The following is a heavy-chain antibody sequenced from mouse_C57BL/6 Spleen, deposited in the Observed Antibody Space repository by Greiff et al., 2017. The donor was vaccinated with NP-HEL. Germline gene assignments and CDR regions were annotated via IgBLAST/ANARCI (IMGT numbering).Heavy chain of an antibody. CDR2: IDPSDSYT. J-gene: IGHJ4*01. V-gene: IGHV1-69*01. Sequence: QVQLQQPGAELVMPGASVKLSCKASGYTFTSYWMHWVKQRPGQGLEWIGEIDPSDSYTNSNQKFKGKSTLTVDKSSSTAYMQLSSLTSEDSAVYYCARSNDGYYYAMDYWGQGTSVTVSS. CDR3: ARSNDGYYYAMDY. D-gene: IGHD2-3*01. CDR1: GYTFTSYW.